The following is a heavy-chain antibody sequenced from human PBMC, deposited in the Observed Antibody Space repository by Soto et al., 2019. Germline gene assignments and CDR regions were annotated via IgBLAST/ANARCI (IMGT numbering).Heavy chain of an antibody. CDR2: IYYSGST. CDR3: ARASYGDYVGSEYFQR. CDR1: GGSISSYY. D-gene: IGHD4-17*01. V-gene: IGHV4-59*01. J-gene: IGHJ1*01. Sequence: SETLSLTCTVSGGSISSYYWSLIRQPPGKGLEWIGYIYYSGSTNYNPSLKSRVTISVDTSKNQFSLKLSSVTAADTAVYYCARASYGDYVGSEYFQRWGQGTLVTVSS.